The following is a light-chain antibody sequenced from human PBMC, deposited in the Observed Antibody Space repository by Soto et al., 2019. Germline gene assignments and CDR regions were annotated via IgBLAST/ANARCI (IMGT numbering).Light chain of an antibody. CDR2: GAS. CDR1: DSASSN. J-gene: IGKJ1*01. Sequence: EIVMTQSPATLSVSPGERATLSCRASDSASSNLAWYQQKPGQAPRLLIYGASTRATGIPARFSGSGSGTEFTLTISSLQSEAFAVYYCQQYNNWRWTFGQGTKVEIK. CDR3: QQYNNWRWT. V-gene: IGKV3-15*01.